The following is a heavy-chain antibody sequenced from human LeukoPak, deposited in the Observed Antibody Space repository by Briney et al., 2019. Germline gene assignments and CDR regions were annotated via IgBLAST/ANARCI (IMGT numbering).Heavy chain of an antibody. V-gene: IGHV3-74*01. D-gene: IGHD3-10*01. CDR2: INSDGSRT. J-gene: IGHJ4*02. Sequence: PGGSLRLSCAASRFSFSTYGMHWVRQVPGKGPVWVSRINSDGSRTIYADSVKGRFSISRDNAKNTLYLQMNSLRVDDTAVYYCARAGKTNELDYWRQGTLVTVSS. CDR1: RFSFSTYG. CDR3: ARAGKTNELDY.